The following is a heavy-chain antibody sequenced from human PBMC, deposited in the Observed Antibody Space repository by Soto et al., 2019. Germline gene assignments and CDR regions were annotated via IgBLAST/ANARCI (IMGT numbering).Heavy chain of an antibody. D-gene: IGHD6-13*01. J-gene: IGHJ4*02. CDR2: ISYDGSNK. CDR3: AKDKHSSSWYYFDY. V-gene: IGHV3-30*18. Sequence: ESGGGVVPPGGSLRLSCAASGFTFSSYGIHWVRQAPGKGLEWVALISYDGSNKYYADSVKGRFTISRDNSKNTLNLQMNSLRAEDTAVYYCAKDKHSSSWYYFDYWGQGTLVTVSS. CDR1: GFTFSSYG.